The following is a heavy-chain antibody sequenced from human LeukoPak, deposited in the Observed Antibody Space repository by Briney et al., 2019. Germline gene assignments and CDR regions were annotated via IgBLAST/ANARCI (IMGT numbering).Heavy chain of an antibody. Sequence: KPSETLSLTCTVSGGSISGYYWSWIRQPPGKGLEWIGYIYYSGSTDYNPSLKSRVTISVDTSKNQFSLKLSSVTAADTAVYYCARDLKYYGMDVWGQGTTVTVSS. CDR2: IYYSGST. V-gene: IGHV4-59*01. CDR1: GGSISGYY. J-gene: IGHJ6*02. CDR3: ARDLKYYGMDV.